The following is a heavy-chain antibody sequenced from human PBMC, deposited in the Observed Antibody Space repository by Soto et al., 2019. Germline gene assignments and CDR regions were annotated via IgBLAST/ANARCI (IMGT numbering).Heavy chain of an antibody. J-gene: IGHJ3*02. CDR1: GFAVSSKY. V-gene: IGHV3-53*01. Sequence: GGSLRLSCAASGFAVSSKYMTWVRQAPGKGLEWVSVIYGGGTTYYADSVKGRVTISRDTSKNTLYLQMNSLRAEDTAVYYCVREVGPLRYFDLGDAFDIWGQGTMVTVSS. D-gene: IGHD3-9*01. CDR2: IYGGGTT. CDR3: VREVGPLRYFDLGDAFDI.